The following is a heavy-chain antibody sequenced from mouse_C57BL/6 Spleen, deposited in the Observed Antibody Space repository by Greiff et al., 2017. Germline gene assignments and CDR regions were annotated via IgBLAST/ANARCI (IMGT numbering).Heavy chain of an antibody. V-gene: IGHV5-9-1*02. J-gene: IGHJ2*01. D-gene: IGHD2-3*01. CDR3: TRDGEYYFDY. CDR1: GFTFSSYA. Sequence: DVMLVESGEGLVKPGGSLKLSCAASGFTFSSYAMSWVRQTPEKRLEWVAYISSGGDYIYYADTVKGRFTISGDNARNTLYLQMSSLKSEDTAMYYCTRDGEYYFDYWGQGTTLTVSS. CDR2: ISSGGDYI.